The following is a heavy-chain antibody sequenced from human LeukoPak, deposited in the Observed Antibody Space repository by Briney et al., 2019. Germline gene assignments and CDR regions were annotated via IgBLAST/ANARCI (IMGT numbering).Heavy chain of an antibody. Sequence: ASVKVSCKASGYIFTGYYIHWVRQAPGQGLEWMGWINPHSGGTNYAQKFQGRVTMTRDTSISTAYMELSRLKSDDTAVYYCARDRDYYDSIGYYYEGGSLDYWGQGTLVTVSS. CDR3: ARDRDYYDSIGYYYEGGSLDY. D-gene: IGHD3-22*01. CDR2: INPHSGGT. V-gene: IGHV1-2*02. CDR1: GYIFTGYY. J-gene: IGHJ4*02.